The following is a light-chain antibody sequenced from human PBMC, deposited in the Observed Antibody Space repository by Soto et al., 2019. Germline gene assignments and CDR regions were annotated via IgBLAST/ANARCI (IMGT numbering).Light chain of an antibody. V-gene: IGKV3-20*01. CDR1: QSVNSMY. J-gene: IGKJ1*01. Sequence: EIVLTQSPATLSLSPWERSTLSGRAGQSVNSMYLAWYQQKPGQAPRLLICGASSRATGIPDRFSGSGSGTDFPLTISRLEPEDFAVYYCQQYGSSPRTFGQGTKV. CDR2: GAS. CDR3: QQYGSSPRT.